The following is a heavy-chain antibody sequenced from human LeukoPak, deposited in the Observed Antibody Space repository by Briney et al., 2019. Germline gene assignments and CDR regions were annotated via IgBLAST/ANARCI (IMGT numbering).Heavy chain of an antibody. CDR2: IRYDGSNK. Sequence: GGSLRLSCATSGFTFRSYGMHWVRQAPGKGLEWVAFIRYDGSNKYYADSVKGRYTISRDNSKNTLYLQMNSLRAEDTAVYYCARDRGSGSIFDYWGQGTLVTVSS. CDR3: ARDRGSGSIFDY. CDR1: GFTFRSYG. V-gene: IGHV3-30*02. J-gene: IGHJ4*02. D-gene: IGHD3-10*01.